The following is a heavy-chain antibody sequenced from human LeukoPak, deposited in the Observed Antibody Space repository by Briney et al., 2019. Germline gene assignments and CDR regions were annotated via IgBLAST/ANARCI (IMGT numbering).Heavy chain of an antibody. D-gene: IGHD3-22*01. V-gene: IGHV3-23*01. CDR1: GFTLSLHA. J-gene: IGHJ3*02. Sequence: GGSLRLSCAASGFTLSLHAMTWVRQAPGKGLEWVSRISGSGGSTYYADSVKCRFTISRDNSKNTLSLQMNRLRAEDTAVYYCAKGHYDTGTFGAFDIWGQGTMVTVSS. CDR2: ISGSGGST. CDR3: AKGHYDTGTFGAFDI.